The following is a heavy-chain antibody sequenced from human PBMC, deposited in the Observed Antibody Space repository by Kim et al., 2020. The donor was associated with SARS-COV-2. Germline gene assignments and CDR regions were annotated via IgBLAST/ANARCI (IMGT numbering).Heavy chain of an antibody. Sequence: GGSLRLSCAASGFTFGSTWMAWVRQAPGKGLDWVANIDRNGREKNYVESATARFTISRDNAKNSLALQMNSLRVEDTAVYYCVKGGGSGAPFDNWGQGTL. CDR1: GFTFGSTW. J-gene: IGHJ4*02. CDR3: VKGGGSGAPFDN. D-gene: IGHD6-19*01. CDR2: IDRNGREK. V-gene: IGHV3-7*01.